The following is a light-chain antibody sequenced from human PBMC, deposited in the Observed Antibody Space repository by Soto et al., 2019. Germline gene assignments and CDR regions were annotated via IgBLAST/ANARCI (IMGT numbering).Light chain of an antibody. Sequence: EIVMTQSPATLSVSPGERATLSCRASQSVSSNLAWYQQKPGQAPRLLIHGASTRATGIPARFSGSGSGTEFTLTISRLEPEDFAVYYCQQYTTSSWTFGQGTKVDIK. CDR3: QQYTTSSWT. CDR2: GAS. J-gene: IGKJ1*01. CDR1: QSVSSN. V-gene: IGKV3-15*01.